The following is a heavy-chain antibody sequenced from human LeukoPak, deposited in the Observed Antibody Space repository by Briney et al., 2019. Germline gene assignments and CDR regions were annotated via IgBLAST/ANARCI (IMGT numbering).Heavy chain of an antibody. D-gene: IGHD3-10*01. J-gene: IGHJ4*02. CDR2: IYHSGST. V-gene: IGHV4-4*02. CDR1: GGSISSSNW. CDR3: ASKLYGSGSPYDY. Sequence: SETLSLTCAVPGGSISSSNWWSWVRQPPGKGLEWIGEIYHSGSTNYNPSLKSRVTISVDKSKNQFSLKLSSVTAADTAVYYCASKLYGSGSPYDYWGQGTLVTVSS.